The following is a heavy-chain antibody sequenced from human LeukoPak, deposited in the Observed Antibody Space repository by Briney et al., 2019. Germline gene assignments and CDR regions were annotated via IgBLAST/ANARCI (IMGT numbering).Heavy chain of an antibody. V-gene: IGHV1-2*02. CDR2: INPNSGGT. Sequence: ASVKVSCKASGYTFTGYYMHWVRQAPGQGLEWMGWINPNSGGTNYAQNFQGRVTMTRDTSITTAYMELSRLRSDDTAVYYRARRYFLSGNYYTDYWGQGTLVTVSS. CDR1: GYTFTGYY. D-gene: IGHD3-10*01. J-gene: IGHJ4*02. CDR3: ARRYFLSGNYYTDY.